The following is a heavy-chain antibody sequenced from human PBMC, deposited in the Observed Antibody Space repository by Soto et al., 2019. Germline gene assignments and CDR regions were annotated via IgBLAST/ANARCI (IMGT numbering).Heavy chain of an antibody. V-gene: IGHV3-30*18. J-gene: IGHJ4*02. D-gene: IGHD3-10*01. Sequence: QVQLVESGGGVVQPGRSLRLSCAASGFTFSSYGMHWVRQAPGKGLEWVAVISYDGSNKYYADSVKGRFTISRDNSKNTLYLQMNSLRAEDTAVYYCAKEEGYYYGSGSYRVFDYWGQGTLVTVSS. CDR1: GFTFSSYG. CDR3: AKEEGYYYGSGSYRVFDY. CDR2: ISYDGSNK.